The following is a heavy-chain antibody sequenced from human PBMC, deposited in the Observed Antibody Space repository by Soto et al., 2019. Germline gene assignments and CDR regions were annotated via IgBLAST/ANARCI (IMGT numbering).Heavy chain of an antibody. V-gene: IGHV3-53*01. J-gene: IGHJ4*02. D-gene: IGHD6-19*01. CDR3: VQTTGWPGFDF. Sequence: PGVSMRVSRTAAGGKIISKCRSWIRKTPGKGLEWVSVIYGGGTTYYADSVKGRFTISRDNSKNTLYLQMNSLRAEDTAVYHCVQTTGWPGFDFWGQGTLVTVFS. CDR1: GGKIISKC. CDR2: IYGGGTT.